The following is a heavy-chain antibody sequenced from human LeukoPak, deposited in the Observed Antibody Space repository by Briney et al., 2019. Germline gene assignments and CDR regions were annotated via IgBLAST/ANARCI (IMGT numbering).Heavy chain of an antibody. CDR2: IWSVGGAE. CDR1: GFPFSSYG. CDR3: VKDPDPRYCSSTSCSPI. V-gene: IGHV3-33*06. D-gene: IGHD2-2*01. Sequence: GGSLRLSCVASGFPFSSYGMHWVRQAPGKGLEWVAVIWSVGGAEYYADSVKGRFTISRDNSKNMLFLQMNSLRAEDTAVYYCVKDPDPRYCSSTSCSPIWGQGTMVTVSS. J-gene: IGHJ3*02.